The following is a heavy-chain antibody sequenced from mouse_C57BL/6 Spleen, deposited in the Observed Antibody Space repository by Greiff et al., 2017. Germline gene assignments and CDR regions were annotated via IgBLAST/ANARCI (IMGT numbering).Heavy chain of an antibody. J-gene: IGHJ1*03. D-gene: IGHD6-1*01. CDR1: GYTFTSYW. V-gene: IGHV1-64*01. CDR3: ARAPSWYFDD. Sequence: VQLQQPGAELVKPGASVKLSCKASGYTFTSYWMHWVKQRPGQGLEWIGMIHPTSGSTNYNEKFKNKATLTVDKSSSTAYMQLSSLTSEDSAVYYCARAPSWYFDDWGTGTTVTVSA. CDR2: IHPTSGST.